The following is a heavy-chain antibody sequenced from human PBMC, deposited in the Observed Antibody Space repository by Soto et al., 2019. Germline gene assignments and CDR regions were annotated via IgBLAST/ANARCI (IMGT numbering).Heavy chain of an antibody. CDR1: GGSISSGGYS. CDR2: IYHSGTT. J-gene: IGHJ6*02. V-gene: IGHV4-30-2*01. CDR3: ARAHYGDYGYGMDV. Sequence: SATLSLTCAVSGGSISSGGYSWSWIRQPPGKGLEWIGYIYHSGTTYYNPSLKSRVTISVDRSKNQFSLKLSSVTAADTAVYYCARAHYGDYGYGMDVWGQGTTVTVSS. D-gene: IGHD4-17*01.